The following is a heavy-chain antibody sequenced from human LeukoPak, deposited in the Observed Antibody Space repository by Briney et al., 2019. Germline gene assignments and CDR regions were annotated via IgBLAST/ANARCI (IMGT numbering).Heavy chain of an antibody. V-gene: IGHV3-7*03. CDR2: IKQDGSEK. J-gene: IGHJ6*04. D-gene: IGHD6-19*01. CDR1: GFTFSSYW. Sequence: GGSLRLSCTASGFTFSSYWMTWVRQAPGKGLEWLANIKQDGSEKYYVDSVKGRFTISRDNAKTSLYLQMNSLRAEDTAVYYCARANKGIVVYYYYYGMDVWGKGTTVTVSS. CDR3: ARANKGIVVYYYYYGMDV.